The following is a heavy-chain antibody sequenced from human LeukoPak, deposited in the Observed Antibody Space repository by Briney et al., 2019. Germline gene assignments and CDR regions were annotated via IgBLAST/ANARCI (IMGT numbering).Heavy chain of an antibody. CDR3: ARDRLRIGCFDL. V-gene: IGHV3-53*01. CDR1: GFTVSNNY. Sequence: GGSLRLSCAASGFTVSNNYMSWVRQPPGKGLEWVSVIYTGGNTYYADSVKGRFTISRDNSKNTLHLQMTGLRAEDTAVYYCARDRLRIGCFDLWGRGTLVTVSS. D-gene: IGHD2-15*01. CDR2: IYTGGNT. J-gene: IGHJ2*01.